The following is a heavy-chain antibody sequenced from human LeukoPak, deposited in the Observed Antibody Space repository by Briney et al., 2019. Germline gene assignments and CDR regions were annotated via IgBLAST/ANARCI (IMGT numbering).Heavy chain of an antibody. CDR2: IYYSGST. CDR1: GGSISSGGYY. V-gene: IGHV4-31*03. Sequence: SQTLSLTCTVSGGSISSGGYYWSWIRQHPGKGLEWIGYIYYSGSTYYNPSLKSRVTTSVDTSKNQFSLKLSSVTAADTAVYYCARVGLGRMDYFDYWGQGTLVTVSS. CDR3: ARVGLGRMDYFDY. J-gene: IGHJ4*02. D-gene: IGHD7-27*01.